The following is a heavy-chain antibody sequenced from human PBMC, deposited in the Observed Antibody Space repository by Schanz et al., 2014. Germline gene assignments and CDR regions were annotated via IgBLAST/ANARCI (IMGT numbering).Heavy chain of an antibody. V-gene: IGHV4-31*03. Sequence: QVQLQESGPGLVKPSQTLSLTCTVSGGSVNSGVYYWNWIRQHPGKGLEWIGYIYYSGNTYYNPSLRGRVSMSLDTSKNQFSLKLGSVTAADTAVYYCARARSWPDYWGQGTLVTVSS. CDR1: GGSVNSGVYY. CDR3: ARARSWPDY. D-gene: IGHD6-13*01. J-gene: IGHJ4*02. CDR2: IYYSGNT.